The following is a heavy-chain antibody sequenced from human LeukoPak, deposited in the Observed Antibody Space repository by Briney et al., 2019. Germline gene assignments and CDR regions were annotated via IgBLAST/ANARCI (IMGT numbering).Heavy chain of an antibody. CDR3: ARDGSSRRTFDP. CDR1: GYTFTGDY. V-gene: IGHV1-2*02. CDR2: INPNTGTT. D-gene: IGHD6-13*01. J-gene: IGHJ5*02. Sequence: ASVKVSCTASGYTFTGDYMYWVRQVPGQGLEWMGWINPNTGTTNYAQKFQGRVSMTRDTSITTAYMELHSLTPDDTAVYYCARDGSSRRTFDPWGQGTLVTVSS.